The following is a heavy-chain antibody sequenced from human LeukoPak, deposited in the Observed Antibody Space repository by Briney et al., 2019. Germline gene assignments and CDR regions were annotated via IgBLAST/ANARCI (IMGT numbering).Heavy chain of an antibody. V-gene: IGHV3-30*18. CDR2: ISYDGSNK. CDR3: AKRSRFGELLRGGYYFDY. D-gene: IGHD3-10*01. Sequence: PGGSLRLSCAASGFTFSSYGMHWVRQAPGKGLEWVAVISYDGSNKYYADSVKGRFTISRDNSKNTLYLQMNSLRAEDTAVYYCAKRSRFGELLRGGYYFDYWGQGTLVTVSS. CDR1: GFTFSSYG. J-gene: IGHJ4*02.